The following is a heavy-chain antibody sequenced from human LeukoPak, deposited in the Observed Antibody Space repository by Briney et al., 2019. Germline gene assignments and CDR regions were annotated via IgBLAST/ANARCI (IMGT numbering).Heavy chain of an antibody. D-gene: IGHD6-6*01. CDR2: IIPIFGTA. V-gene: IGHV1-69*01. CDR1: GGTFSSYA. J-gene: IGHJ3*02. Sequence: SVKVSCKASGGTFSSYAISWVRQAPGQGLEWMGGIIPIFGTANYAQKFQGRVTITADESMSTAYMELSSLRSEDTAVYYCARDRAARPSLGDAFDIWGQGTMVTVSS. CDR3: ARDRAARPSLGDAFDI.